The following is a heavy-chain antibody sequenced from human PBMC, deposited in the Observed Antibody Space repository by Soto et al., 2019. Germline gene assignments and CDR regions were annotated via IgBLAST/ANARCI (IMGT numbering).Heavy chain of an antibody. CDR3: ARDRGSGSYYRLPDY. CDR2: ISYDGSNK. J-gene: IGHJ4*02. Sequence: QVQLVESGGGVVQPGRSLRLSCAASGFTFSSYAMHWVRQAPGKGLEWVAVISYDGSNKYYADSVKGRFIISRDNSKNTLYLQMNSLRAEDTAVYYCARDRGSGSYYRLPDYWGQGTLVTVSS. CDR1: GFTFSSYA. D-gene: IGHD1-26*01. V-gene: IGHV3-30-3*01.